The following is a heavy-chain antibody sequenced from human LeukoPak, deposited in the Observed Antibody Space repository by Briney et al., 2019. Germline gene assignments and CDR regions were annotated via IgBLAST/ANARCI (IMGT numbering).Heavy chain of an antibody. CDR2: IYYSGST. V-gene: IGHV4-59*01. J-gene: IGHJ4*02. CDR1: GVSITNYY. CDR3: ARRTGYYDGFDY. Sequence: PSETLSLTCTVSGVSITNYYWGWIRQPPGKGLEWIGYIYYSGSTNYNPSLKSRVTISVDTSKNQFSLKVSSVTAADAAVYYCARRTGYYDGFDYWGQGTLVTVSS. D-gene: IGHD3/OR15-3a*01.